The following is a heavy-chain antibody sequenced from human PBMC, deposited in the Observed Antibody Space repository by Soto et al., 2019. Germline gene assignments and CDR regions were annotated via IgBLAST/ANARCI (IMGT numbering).Heavy chain of an antibody. V-gene: IGHV3-30*18. D-gene: IGHD3-9*01. CDR3: AKDSGSQDILTGYYTPYYYYGMDV. CDR1: EFSSISYG. CDR2: ISYDGSNK. Sequence: RDSCGAAEFSSISYGMHRVRKAPGKGLEWVAVISYDGSNKYYADSVKGRFTISRDNSKNTLYLQMNSLRAEDTAVYYCAKDSGSQDILTGYYTPYYYYGMDVWGQGTTVTVSS. J-gene: IGHJ6*02.